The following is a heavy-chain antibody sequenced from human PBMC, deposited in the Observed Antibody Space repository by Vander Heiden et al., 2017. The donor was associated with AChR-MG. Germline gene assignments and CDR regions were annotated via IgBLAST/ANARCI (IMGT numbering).Heavy chain of an antibody. CDR2: INAGNGDT. D-gene: IGHD6-19*01. CDR3: ARGYSSGRFDFQL. CDR1: GYTFTRST. J-gene: IGHJ1*01. Sequence: QVQLVQSGPEATKPGASVKVSCKASGYTFTRSTIHWVRQVPGQRLEWMGRINAGNGDTKYLQKFQGRGTITRDTSANTAYRELSRLRTDDTAVFYCARGYSSGRFDFQLWGQGTLVTVSS. V-gene: IGHV1-3*01.